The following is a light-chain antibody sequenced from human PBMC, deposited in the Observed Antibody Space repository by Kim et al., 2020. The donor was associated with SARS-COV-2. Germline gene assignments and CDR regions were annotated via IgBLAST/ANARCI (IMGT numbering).Light chain of an antibody. CDR1: KLGDKY. CDR2: QDS. J-gene: IGLJ2*01. Sequence: SVSPEQTARITCSGEKLGDKYACWYQQKPGQSPVLVIYQDSKRPSGIPERFSGSNSGNTATLTISGTQAMDEADYYCQAWDSSTVVFGGGTQLTVL. V-gene: IGLV3-1*01. CDR3: QAWDSSTVV.